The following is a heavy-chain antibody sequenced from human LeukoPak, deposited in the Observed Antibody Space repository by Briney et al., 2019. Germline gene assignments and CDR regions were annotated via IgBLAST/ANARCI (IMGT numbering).Heavy chain of an antibody. CDR3: ARDPVGDYDYVWGSYRFDY. CDR2: IIPIFGTA. J-gene: IGHJ4*02. CDR1: GGTFGSYA. V-gene: IGHV1-69*05. D-gene: IGHD3-16*02. Sequence: SVKVSCKASGGTFGSYAISWVRQAPGQGLEWMGRIIPIFGTANYAQKFQGRVTITTDESTSTGYMELSSLRSEDTAVYYCARDPVGDYDYVWGSYRFDYWGQGTLVTVSS.